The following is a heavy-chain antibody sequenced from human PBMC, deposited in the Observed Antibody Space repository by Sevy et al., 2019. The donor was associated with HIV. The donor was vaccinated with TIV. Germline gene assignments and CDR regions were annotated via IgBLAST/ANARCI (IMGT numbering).Heavy chain of an antibody. D-gene: IGHD3-10*01. CDR1: GFTFGNYA. Sequence: GGSLRLSCAASGFTFGNYAMDWVRQAPGKGLEWVSGISWNSASIGYADSVKGRFIISRDNAENSLYLQMNSLRPEDTALYYCAKGDQYYHDSGIEFWGQGTLVTVSS. V-gene: IGHV3-9*01. CDR2: ISWNSASI. J-gene: IGHJ4*02. CDR3: AKGDQYYHDSGIEF.